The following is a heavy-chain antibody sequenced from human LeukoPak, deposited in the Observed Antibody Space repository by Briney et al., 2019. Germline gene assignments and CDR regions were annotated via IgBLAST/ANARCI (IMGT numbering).Heavy chain of an antibody. V-gene: IGHV1-8*01. Sequence: ASVKVSCKASGYTFTTYDINWVRQATGQGLEWMGWMNPNSGNTGYAQKFQGRVTMTRNTSISTAYMELSSLRSEDAAVYYCARGGGSGHKENWFDPWGQGTLVTVSS. CDR1: GYTFTTYD. CDR3: ARGGGSGHKENWFDP. CDR2: MNPNSGNT. D-gene: IGHD6-19*01. J-gene: IGHJ5*02.